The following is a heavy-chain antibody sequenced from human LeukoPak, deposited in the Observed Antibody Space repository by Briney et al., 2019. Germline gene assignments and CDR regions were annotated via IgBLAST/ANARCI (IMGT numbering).Heavy chain of an antibody. D-gene: IGHD1-26*01. CDR1: GFIFSNYA. V-gene: IGHV4-39*01. CDR3: ARRGGSGRAFDY. J-gene: IGHJ4*02. CDR2: IYYTGST. Sequence: PGASLRLSCAASGFIFSNYAMSWVRQPPGKGLEWIGSIYYTGSTYDNPSLKSRVTISVDTSKNQFSLKLSSVTAADTAVYYCARRGGSGRAFDYWGQGTLVTVSS.